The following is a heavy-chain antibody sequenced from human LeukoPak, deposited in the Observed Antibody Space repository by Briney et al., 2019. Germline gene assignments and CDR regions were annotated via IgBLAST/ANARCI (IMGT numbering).Heavy chain of an antibody. D-gene: IGHD4-17*01. CDR3: ATLPTTTVTTGDY. CDR1: GFTFSSYW. CDR2: INSDGSST. J-gene: IGHJ4*02. Sequence: GGSLRLSCAASGFTFSSYWMHWVRQAPGKGLVWVSRINSDGSSTSYADSVKGRFTISRDNAKNTLYLQMNSLRAEDTAVYYCATLPTTTVTTGDYWGQGTLVTVSS. V-gene: IGHV3-74*01.